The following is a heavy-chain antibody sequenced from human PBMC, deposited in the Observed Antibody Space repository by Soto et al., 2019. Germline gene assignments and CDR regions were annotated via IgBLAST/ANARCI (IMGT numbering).Heavy chain of an antibody. J-gene: IGHJ3*02. D-gene: IGHD2-2*01. CDR2: ISSNGGST. CDR1: GFTFRSYA. V-gene: IGHV3-64*01. Sequence: EVQLVESGGGLVQPGGSLRLSCAASGFTFRSYAMHWVRQAPGKGLEYVSAISSNGGSTYYANSVKGRFTISRDNSKNTLYLQMGSLSAEDMAVYYSARGCRSTSRDAFAFDIWGQGTMVTVSS. CDR3: ARGCRSTSRDAFAFDI.